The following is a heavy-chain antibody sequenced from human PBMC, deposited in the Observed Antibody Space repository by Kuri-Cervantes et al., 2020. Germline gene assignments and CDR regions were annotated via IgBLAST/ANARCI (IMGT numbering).Heavy chain of an antibody. J-gene: IGHJ4*02. CDR3: ASTGGDYRGYYFDY. V-gene: IGHV3-48*04. D-gene: IGHD4-11*01. CDR1: GFTFSSYG. CDR2: ISSSGSTI. Sequence: GGSLRLSCAAFGFTFSSYGMHWVRQAPGKGLEWVSYISSSGSTIYYADSVKGRFTISRDNAKNSLYLQMNSLRAEDTAVYYCASTGGDYRGYYFDYWGQGTLVTVSS.